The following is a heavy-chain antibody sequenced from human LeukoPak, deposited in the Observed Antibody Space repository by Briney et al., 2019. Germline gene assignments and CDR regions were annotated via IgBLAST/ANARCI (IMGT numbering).Heavy chain of an antibody. J-gene: IGHJ6*04. Sequence: GGSLRLSCAASGFTFSSYAMSWVRQAPGKGLEWVSAISGSGGSTYYADSVKGRFTISRDNAKNSLYLQMNSLRAEDTAVYYCARDLKTYYDMLTGYRLDVWGKGTTVTVSS. CDR2: ISGSGGST. CDR3: ARDLKTYYDMLTGYRLDV. CDR1: GFTFSSYA. V-gene: IGHV3-23*01. D-gene: IGHD3-9*01.